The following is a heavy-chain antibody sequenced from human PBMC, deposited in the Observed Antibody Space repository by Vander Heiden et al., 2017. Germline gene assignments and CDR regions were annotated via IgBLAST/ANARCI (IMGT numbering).Heavy chain of an antibody. CDR1: GFTFSSLA. V-gene: IGHV3-23*01. D-gene: IGHD6-13*01. CDR2: IKGGGGST. Sequence: ELQLLESGGGLVQHGGSLRLSCAASGFTFSSLAMSWVPQAPGKGLEWVAAIKGGGGSTYYADSVKGRFTISRDNSKNTLYLQMDSLRAEDTAVYYCAKGLSRIAAAGMGGYWGQGTLVTVSS. CDR3: AKGLSRIAAAGMGGY. J-gene: IGHJ4*02.